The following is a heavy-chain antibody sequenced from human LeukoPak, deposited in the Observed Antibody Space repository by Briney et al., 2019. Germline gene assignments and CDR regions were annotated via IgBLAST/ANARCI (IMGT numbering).Heavy chain of an antibody. CDR2: MNPNSGNT. J-gene: IGHJ5*02. Sequence: ASVKVSCKASGYTFTSYDINWVRQATGQGLEWMGWMNPNSGNTGYAQKFQGRVTMTRNTSISTAYMELSSLRSEDTAVYYCARPMKPVRRGSSWGHWFDPWGQGTLVTVSS. D-gene: IGHD6-13*01. CDR3: ARPMKPVRRGSSWGHWFDP. V-gene: IGHV1-8*01. CDR1: GYTFTSYD.